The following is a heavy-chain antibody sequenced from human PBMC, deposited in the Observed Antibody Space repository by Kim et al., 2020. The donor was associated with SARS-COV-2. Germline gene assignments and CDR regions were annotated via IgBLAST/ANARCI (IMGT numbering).Heavy chain of an antibody. D-gene: IGHD3-16*01. V-gene: IGHV3-74*01. Sequence: RTSYADSVEGRFTIARDNAKSTVDLQMNSLRAEDTAVYYCARVLYGGFYWGQGTLVTVSS. CDR2: RT. J-gene: IGHJ4*02. CDR3: ARVLYGGFY.